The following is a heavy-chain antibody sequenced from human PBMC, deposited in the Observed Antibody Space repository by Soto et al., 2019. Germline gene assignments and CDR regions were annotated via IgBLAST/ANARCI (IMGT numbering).Heavy chain of an antibody. Sequence: QVQLVQSGAEVKKPGSSVKVSCKASGGTFSSYAISWVRQAPGQGLEWMGGIIPIFGTANYAQKFQGRVTITADESTSTACMELSSRRSEDTAVYYCARVGGYCSGGSCSSGGHWFDPWGQGTLVTVSS. CDR2: IIPIFGTA. V-gene: IGHV1-69*01. CDR3: ARVGGYCSGGSCSSGGHWFDP. CDR1: GGTFSSYA. J-gene: IGHJ5*02. D-gene: IGHD2-15*01.